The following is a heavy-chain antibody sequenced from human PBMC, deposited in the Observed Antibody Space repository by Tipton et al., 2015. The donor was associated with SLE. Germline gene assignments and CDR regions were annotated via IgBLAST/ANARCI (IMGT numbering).Heavy chain of an antibody. CDR3: ARRGYKWNSIDY. D-gene: IGHD1/OR15-1a*01. V-gene: IGHV5-51*03. Sequence: LVQSGAEVKKAGESLKISCKGSGYSFASYWIGWVRQTPGKGLEWMGTIYPGDSDTRVSPSFQGQVTMSADTSISTAFLQWSSLRASDSAMYYCARRGYKWNSIDYWGQGTLVTVSS. J-gene: IGHJ4*02. CDR2: IYPGDSDT. CDR1: GYSFASYW.